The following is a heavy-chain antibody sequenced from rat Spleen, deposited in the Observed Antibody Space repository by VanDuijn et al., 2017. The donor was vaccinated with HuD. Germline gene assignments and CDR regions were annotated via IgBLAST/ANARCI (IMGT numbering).Heavy chain of an antibody. D-gene: IGHD1-10*01. Sequence: QVQLKESGPGLVQPSQTLSLTCSVSGFSLTSNNIHWVRQPPGKGLEWMGRVRYEGDTYYNSALKSRLSISRDTSKNQVFLKLNSLQTDDTSIYYCTRDSAYYNSYSDYWGQGVMVTVSS. J-gene: IGHJ2*01. V-gene: IGHV2-63*01. CDR2: VRYEGDT. CDR1: GFSLTSNN. CDR3: TRDSAYYNSYSDY.